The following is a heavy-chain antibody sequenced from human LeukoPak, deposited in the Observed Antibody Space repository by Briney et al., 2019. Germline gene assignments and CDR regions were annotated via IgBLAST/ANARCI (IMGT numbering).Heavy chain of an antibody. Sequence: PGGSLRLSCAASGFTFSSYGMHWVRQAPGTGLEWVAVISYDGSNKYYADSVKGRFTISRDNSKNTLYLQMNSLRAEDTAVYYCAKAKKGYCSGGSCPSIDYWGQGTLVTVSS. D-gene: IGHD2-15*01. V-gene: IGHV3-30*18. CDR1: GFTFSSYG. CDR2: ISYDGSNK. J-gene: IGHJ4*02. CDR3: AKAKKGYCSGGSCPSIDY.